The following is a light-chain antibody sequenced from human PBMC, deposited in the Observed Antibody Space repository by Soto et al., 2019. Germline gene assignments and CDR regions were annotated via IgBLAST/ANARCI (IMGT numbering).Light chain of an antibody. Sequence: QSVLNQPASVSGSPGQSITISCTGSSSDVGGYNFVSWYQQHPGKAPKLMIHEVTNRPSGVSNRFSGSKSGNTASLTISGLQAEDEADYYCSSYISISTLEGYVCGTVTKVTVL. CDR2: EVT. V-gene: IGLV2-14*01. J-gene: IGLJ1*01. CDR3: SSYISISTLEGYV. CDR1: SSDVGGYNF.